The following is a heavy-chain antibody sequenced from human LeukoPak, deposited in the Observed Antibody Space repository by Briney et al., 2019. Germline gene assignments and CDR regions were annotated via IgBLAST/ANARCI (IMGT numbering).Heavy chain of an antibody. CDR2: ISSSSSYI. V-gene: IGHV3-21*01. D-gene: IGHD3-22*01. J-gene: IGHJ4*02. Sequence: GGSLRLSCAAAGFTFSSYSMNWVRQAPGKGLEWVSSISSSSSYIYYADSVKGRFTISRDNAKNSLYLQMSSLRAEDTAVYYCARLKDSSGLDYWGQGTLVTVSS. CDR1: GFTFSSYS. CDR3: ARLKDSSGLDY.